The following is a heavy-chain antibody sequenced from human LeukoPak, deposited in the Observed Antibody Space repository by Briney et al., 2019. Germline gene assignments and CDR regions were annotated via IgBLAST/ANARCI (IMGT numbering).Heavy chain of an antibody. D-gene: IGHD3-10*01. CDR1: GYTFTGYY. V-gene: IGHV1-2*02. CDR2: INPNSGGT. J-gene: IGHJ4*02. Sequence: GASVKVSCKASGYTFTGYYMHWVRQAPGQGLEWMGWINPNSGGTNYAQKFQGRVTMTRDTSISTAYMELSRLRFDDTAVYYCAREAHYYSSGSYYPFDYWGQGTLVTVSS. CDR3: AREAHYYSSGSYYPFDY.